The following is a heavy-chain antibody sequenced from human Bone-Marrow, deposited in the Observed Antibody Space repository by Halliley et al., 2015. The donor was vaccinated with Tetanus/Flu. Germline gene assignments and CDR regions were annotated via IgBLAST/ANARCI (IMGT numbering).Heavy chain of an antibody. V-gene: IGHV4-31*02. D-gene: IGHD5-18*01. CDR3: ARVVTLIPSFDF. J-gene: IGHJ4*02. CDR2: IYYSGST. Sequence: KGLVWFGYIYYSGSTYYNPSLKSRVTISVDTSKNQFSLKLGSVTAADTAVYYCARVVTLIPSFDFWGQGTLVTVSS.